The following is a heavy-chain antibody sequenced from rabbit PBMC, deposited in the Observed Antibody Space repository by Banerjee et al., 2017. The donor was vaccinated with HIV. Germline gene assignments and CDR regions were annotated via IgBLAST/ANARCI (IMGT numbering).Heavy chain of an antibody. V-gene: IGHV1S40*01. CDR3: ARAGSSYATGAFDP. CDR1: GFDFSSNS. CDR2: IYTGSSGSN. J-gene: IGHJ2*01. Sequence: QSLEESGGDLVKPGASLTLTCKASGFDFSSNSMCWVRQAPGKGLEWIACIYTGSSGSNYYASWAKGRFTISKTSSTTVTLQMTSLTAADTATYFCARAGSSYATGAFDPWGQGTLVTVS. D-gene: IGHD8-1*01.